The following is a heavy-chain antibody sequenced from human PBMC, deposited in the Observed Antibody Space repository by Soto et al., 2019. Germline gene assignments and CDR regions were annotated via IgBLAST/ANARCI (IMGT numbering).Heavy chain of an antibody. V-gene: IGHV1-3*01. CDR2: INAGNGNT. CDR1: GYTFTSYA. CDR3: FPSGWSTEGLIDY. J-gene: IGHJ4*02. Sequence: ASVKVSCKASGYTFTSYAMHWVRQAPGQRLEWMGWINAGNGNTKYSQKFQGRVTITRDTSASTAYMELSSLRSEETAVYYCFPSGWSTEGLIDYWGQGTLVTVSS. D-gene: IGHD6-19*01.